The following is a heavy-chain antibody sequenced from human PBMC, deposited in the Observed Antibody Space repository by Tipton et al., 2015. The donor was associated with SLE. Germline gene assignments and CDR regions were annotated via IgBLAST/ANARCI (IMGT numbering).Heavy chain of an antibody. V-gene: IGHV4-31*03. CDR1: GGSISSGSYY. J-gene: IGHJ4*02. Sequence: TLSLTCTDSGGSISSGSYYWSWIRQPAGKGLEWIGYISYSGGTYYSPTLKSRVTLSVDTSKNQFSLKLSSVTAADTAIYYCARQSHDVPHTAAFDYWGQGTLVTVSS. CDR2: ISYSGGT. D-gene: IGHD1-1*01. CDR3: ARQSHDVPHTAAFDY.